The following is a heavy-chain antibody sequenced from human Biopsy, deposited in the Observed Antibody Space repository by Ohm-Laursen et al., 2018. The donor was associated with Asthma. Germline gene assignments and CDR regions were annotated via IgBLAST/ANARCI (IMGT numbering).Heavy chain of an antibody. CDR2: IYSGGTS. D-gene: IGHD4-23*01. Sequence: GSLRLSCAASGFTFSTHHLSWVRQAPGKGLEWVSVIYSGGTSHTADSVRGRFTISRDYSKNTLYLQMHSLRAEDTAVYYCARAYGGSFFSGSFDIWGQGTMVTVSS. V-gene: IGHV3-53*01. CDR1: GFTFSTHH. J-gene: IGHJ3*02. CDR3: ARAYGGSFFSGSFDI.